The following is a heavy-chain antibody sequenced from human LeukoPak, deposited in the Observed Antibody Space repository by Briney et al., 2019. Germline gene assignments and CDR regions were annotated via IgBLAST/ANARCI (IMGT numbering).Heavy chain of an antibody. CDR2: ISWDGGST. CDR3: VRVDEGVVPAH. D-gene: IGHD2-15*01. V-gene: IGHV3-43*01. Sequence: GGSLRLSCAASGFTFDDYTMHWVRQAPGKGLEWVSLISWDGGSTYYADSVKGRFTISRDNSKNSLYLQMNSLRAEDTAVYYCVRVDEGVVPAHWGQGTLITVSS. CDR1: GFTFDDYT. J-gene: IGHJ1*01.